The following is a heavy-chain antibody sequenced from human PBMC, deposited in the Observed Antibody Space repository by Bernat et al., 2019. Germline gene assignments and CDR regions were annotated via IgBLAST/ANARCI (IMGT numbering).Heavy chain of an antibody. CDR2: INRDSSDI. J-gene: IGHJ6*02. V-gene: IGHV3-21*01. D-gene: IGHD1-14*01. CDR3: ARAELS. CDR1: GFTFSSYT. Sequence: EVQLVESGGGLVKPGGSLRLSCVGIGFTFSSYTMNWVRRAPGKGLEWVSAINRDSSDIYYADSVKGRFTISRDNAKNSLYLQMNSLRVEDTVVYYCARAELSWGQGTTVTVSS.